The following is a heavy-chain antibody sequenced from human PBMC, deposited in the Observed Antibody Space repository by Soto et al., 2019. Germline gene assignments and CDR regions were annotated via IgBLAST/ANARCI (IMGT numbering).Heavy chain of an antibody. CDR2: INSDGSST. D-gene: IGHD1-26*01. CDR1: GFTFSSYW. Sequence: EVQLVESGGGLVQPGGSLRLSCAASGFTFSSYWMHWVRQAPGKGLVWVSRINSDGSSTSYADSVKGRFTISRDNAKNTLYLQMNSRRAEDTAVYYCARDEGVTWDCGMDVGGQGTTVTVSS. J-gene: IGHJ6*02. CDR3: ARDEGVTWDCGMDV. V-gene: IGHV3-74*01.